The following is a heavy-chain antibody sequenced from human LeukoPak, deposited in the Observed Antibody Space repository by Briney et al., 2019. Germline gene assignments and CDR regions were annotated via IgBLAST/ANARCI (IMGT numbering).Heavy chain of an antibody. Sequence: GGSLRLSCAASGFTFSSYWMSWVRQAPGKGLEWVANIKQDGSEKYYVDSVKGRFTISRDNAKNSLYLQMNSLRAEDTAVYYCARSLDDYGDYVWVYWGQGTLVTVSS. CDR3: ARSLDDYGDYVWVY. V-gene: IGHV3-7*01. D-gene: IGHD4-17*01. CDR2: IKQDGSEK. J-gene: IGHJ4*02. CDR1: GFTFSSYW.